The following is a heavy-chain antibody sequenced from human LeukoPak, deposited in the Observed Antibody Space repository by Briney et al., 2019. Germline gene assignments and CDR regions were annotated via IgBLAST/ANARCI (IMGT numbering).Heavy chain of an antibody. CDR2: ISAYNGNT. Sequence: ASVKVSCKASGYTFTSYGISWVRQAPGQGLEWMGWISAYNGNTNYAQQLQGRVTTTTDTSTSTAYMELRSLRSDDTAVYYCARVYPPVGAIVRRRGDYFDYWGQGTLVTVSS. D-gene: IGHD1-26*01. J-gene: IGHJ4*02. V-gene: IGHV1-18*01. CDR1: GYTFTSYG. CDR3: ARVYPPVGAIVRRRGDYFDY.